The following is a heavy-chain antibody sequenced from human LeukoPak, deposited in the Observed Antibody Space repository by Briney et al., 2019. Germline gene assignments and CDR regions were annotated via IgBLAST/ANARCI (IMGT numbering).Heavy chain of an antibody. V-gene: IGHV3-21*01. CDR2: ISSSSSYI. D-gene: IGHD3-22*01. J-gene: IGHJ4*02. CDR3: AREHPSYYDSSEFDY. Sequence: PGGSLRLSCAASGFTFSSYSMNWVRQAPGKGLEWVSSISSSSSYIYYADSVKGRFTISRDNAKNSLYLQMNSLRAEDTAVYYCAREHPSYYDSSEFDYWGQGTLVTVSS. CDR1: GFTFSSYS.